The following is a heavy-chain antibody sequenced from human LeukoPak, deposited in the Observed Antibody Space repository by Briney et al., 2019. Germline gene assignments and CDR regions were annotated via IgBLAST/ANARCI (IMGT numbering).Heavy chain of an antibody. J-gene: IGHJ3*01. CDR2: VDPEDGET. V-gene: IGHV1-69-2*01. CDR3: ARATVFGVLSYAFDV. Sequence: GATVKISCKASGYTFTDYYMHWVQQAPGKGLEWMGRVDPEDGETIYAEKFQGRVTITADTSTDTAYMELSSLRSEDTAVYYCARATVFGVLSYAFDVWGQGTMVTVSS. D-gene: IGHD3-3*01. CDR1: GYTFTDYY.